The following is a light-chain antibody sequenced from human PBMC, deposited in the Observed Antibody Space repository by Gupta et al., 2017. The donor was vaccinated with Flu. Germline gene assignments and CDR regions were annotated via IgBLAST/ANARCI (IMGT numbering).Light chain of an antibody. Sequence: IQMPQPQSSVSASVGDRVTITCRASRSVSNYVAWYQEKPGKAPNLLIYAASSLQSGVPSRFSGSGSGTEFTLTIRSLQPEDFATYYCQQANSFPITFGQGTRLDIK. V-gene: IGKV1-12*01. CDR1: RSVSNY. CDR2: AAS. CDR3: QQANSFPIT. J-gene: IGKJ5*01.